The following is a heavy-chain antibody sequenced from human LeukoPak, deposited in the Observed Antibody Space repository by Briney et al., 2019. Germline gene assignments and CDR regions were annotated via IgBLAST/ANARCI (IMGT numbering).Heavy chain of an antibody. CDR2: MNPNSGNT. CDR3: ARGLRREQQLLRAFDY. Sequence: ASVRVSCKASGYTFTNYDINGVRQASGQGLEWMGWMNPNSGNTGSAQKFQGRVTMTSNTPISTAYMELSSLRSEDTAVYYCARGLRREQQLLRAFDYWGQGTPVTVSS. V-gene: IGHV1-8*01. CDR1: GYTFTNYD. J-gene: IGHJ4*02. D-gene: IGHD6-13*01.